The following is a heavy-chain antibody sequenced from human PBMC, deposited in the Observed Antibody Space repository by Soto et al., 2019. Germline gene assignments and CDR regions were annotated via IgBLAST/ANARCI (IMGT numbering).Heavy chain of an antibody. J-gene: IGHJ4*02. CDR2: SYYSGST. D-gene: IGHD5-12*01. CDR1: GGSISSYY. V-gene: IGHV4-59*01. Sequence: QVQLQESGPGLVKPSETLSLTCTVSGGSISSYYCNWIRQPPRQGLEWVGYSYYSGSTNYNPSLASRVTISGDTSNIQFSLKLSSVTAADSGVYYCVAGGGWLPDYWGQGTLVTVSS. CDR3: VAGGGWLPDY.